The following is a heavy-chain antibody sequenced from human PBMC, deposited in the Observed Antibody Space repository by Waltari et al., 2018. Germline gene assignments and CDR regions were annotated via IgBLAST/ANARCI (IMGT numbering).Heavy chain of an antibody. J-gene: IGHJ4*02. CDR1: GYTFTGYY. D-gene: IGHD3-16*01. CDR2: INPNSGGP. V-gene: IGHV1-2*06. Sequence: QVQLVQSGAEVKKPGASVKVSCKASGYTFTGYYMHWVRQAPGQGLEWMERINPNSGGPNKAKSFQGRVTMPRDTSISTAYMELSRLRSDDTAVYYCASSTTGWGGYGYWGQGPLVTVSS. CDR3: ASSTTGWGGYGY.